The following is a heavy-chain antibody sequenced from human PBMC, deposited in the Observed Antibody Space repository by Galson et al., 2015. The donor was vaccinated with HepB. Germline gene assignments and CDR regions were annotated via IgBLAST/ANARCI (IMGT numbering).Heavy chain of an antibody. Sequence: SVKVSCKASGYTFTSYAMNWVRQAPGQGLEWMGWINTNTGNPTYAQGFTGRFVFSLDTSVSTAYLQISSLKAEDTAVYYCAGWEAKKVRGVTPFDYWGQGTLSPSPQ. CDR1: GYTFTSYA. CDR3: AGWEAKKVRGVTPFDY. CDR2: INTNTGNP. J-gene: IGHJ4*02. V-gene: IGHV7-4-1*02. D-gene: IGHD3-10*01.